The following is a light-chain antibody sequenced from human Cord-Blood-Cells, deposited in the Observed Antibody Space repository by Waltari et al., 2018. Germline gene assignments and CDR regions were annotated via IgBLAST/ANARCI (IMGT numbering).Light chain of an antibody. CDR1: RSDVGGYNY. J-gene: IGLJ2*01. CDR2: DVS. CDR3: SSYTSSSTLVV. V-gene: IGLV2-14*01. Sequence: QSALPQPASVSGSPGQPITISCTGTRSDVGGYNYLSWYQQHPGKAPKLMIYDVSNRPSGVSNRFSGSKSGNTASLTISGLQAEDEADYYCSSYTSSSTLVVFGGGTKLTVL.